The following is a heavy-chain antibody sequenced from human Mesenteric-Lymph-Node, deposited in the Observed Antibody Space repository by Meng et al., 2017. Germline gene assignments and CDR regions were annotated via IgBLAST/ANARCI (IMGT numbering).Heavy chain of an antibody. CDR2: IWFDGSNN. D-gene: IGHD1-26*01. Sequence: QVLLVESGGGVVQPGRSLRLSCSASGFTFSSYGMQWVRQAPGKGLEWVSIIWFDGSNNDYSDSVKGRFTIYRDNSKSTLYLEMNSLRAEDTAVYYCARDQWDSGSYYFDHWGQGTLVTVSS. CDR3: ARDQWDSGSYYFDH. J-gene: IGHJ4*02. CDR1: GFTFSSYG. V-gene: IGHV3-33*01.